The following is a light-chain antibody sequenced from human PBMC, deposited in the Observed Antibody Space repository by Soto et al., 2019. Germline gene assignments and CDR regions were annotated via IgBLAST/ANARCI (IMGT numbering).Light chain of an antibody. CDR2: RAS. CDR3: QQYGRSPFT. V-gene: IGKV3-20*01. Sequence: EIVLTQSPGTLSLSPGEIATLSCRASQSVSSNNLAWYQQRPGQAPRVVIYRASTRATGIPERFSGSGSGTDFTLTISRLEPEDFAVYYCQQYGRSPFTFGPGTKVDIK. J-gene: IGKJ3*01. CDR1: QSVSSNN.